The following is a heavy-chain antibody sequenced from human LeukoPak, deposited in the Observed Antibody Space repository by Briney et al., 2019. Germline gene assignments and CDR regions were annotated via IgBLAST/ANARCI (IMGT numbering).Heavy chain of an antibody. D-gene: IGHD6-13*01. Sequence: GGSLRLSCAASGFTFSSYAMHWVRQAPGKGLEWVAVISYDGSNKYYADSVKGRFTISRDNSKNTLYLQMNSLRAEDTAEYYCAQIGQQLPHWFDPWGQGTLVTVSS. CDR2: ISYDGSNK. CDR1: GFTFSSYA. CDR3: AQIGQQLPHWFDP. V-gene: IGHV3-30-3*01. J-gene: IGHJ5*02.